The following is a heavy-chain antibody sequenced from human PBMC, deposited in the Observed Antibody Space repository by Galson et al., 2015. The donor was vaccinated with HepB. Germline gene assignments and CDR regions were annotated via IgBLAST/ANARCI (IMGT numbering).Heavy chain of an antibody. V-gene: IGHV4-39*01. CDR3: VRRIAAPQTVVHYVDV. D-gene: IGHD6-6*01. CDR2: IHYTGGP. J-gene: IGHJ6*04. Sequence: QVQLQESGPGLVKPSETLSLTCTVSGDSISRNDCYWAWIRQPPGKGLEWIASIHYTGGPDYSPSPSLTSRVIISVDTSKSQFSLKLSSVTAADTAVYYCVRRIAAPQTVVHYVDVWGKGTTVTVSS. CDR1: GDSISRNDCY.